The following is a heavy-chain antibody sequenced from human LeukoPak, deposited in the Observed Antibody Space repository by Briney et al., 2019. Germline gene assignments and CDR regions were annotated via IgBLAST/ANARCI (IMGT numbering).Heavy chain of an antibody. CDR2: FDPEDGET. J-gene: IGHJ3*02. V-gene: IGHV1-24*01. Sequence: GASVKVSCKVSGYILTELSMHWVRQAPGKGLGWMGGFDPEDGETIYAQKFQGRVTMTEDTSTDTAYMELSSLRSEDTAVYYCATVLLYDSSGYPATGAFDIWGQGTMVTVSS. CDR3: ATVLLYDSSGYPATGAFDI. D-gene: IGHD3-22*01. CDR1: GYILTELS.